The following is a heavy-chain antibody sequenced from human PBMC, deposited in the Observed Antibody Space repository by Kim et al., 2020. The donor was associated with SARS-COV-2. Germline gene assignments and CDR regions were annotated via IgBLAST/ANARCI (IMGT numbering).Heavy chain of an antibody. J-gene: IGHJ6*02. CDR2: INPSGGST. Sequence: ASVKVSCKASGYTFTSYYMHWVRQAPGQGLEWMGIINPSGGSTSYAQKFQGRVTMTRDTSTSTGYMELSSLRSEDTAVYYCARDLSAAGGLGITYYYGMDVWGQGTTVTVSS. D-gene: IGHD3-9*01. CDR1: GYTFTSYY. V-gene: IGHV1-46*01. CDR3: ARDLSAAGGLGITYYYGMDV.